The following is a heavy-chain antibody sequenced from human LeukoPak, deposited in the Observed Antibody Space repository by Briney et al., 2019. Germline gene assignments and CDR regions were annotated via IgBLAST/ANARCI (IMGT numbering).Heavy chain of an antibody. Sequence: GRSLRLSCAASGFTFNDYAMHWVRQAPGKGLEWVSGISYNSGSIGYADSVKGRFTISRDNAKNSLYLQMNSLRTEDTALYYCAKDKRTNRDAFDIWGRGTMVTVSS. CDR1: GFTFNDYA. CDR2: ISYNSGSI. CDR3: AKDKRTNRDAFDI. J-gene: IGHJ3*02. V-gene: IGHV3-9*01.